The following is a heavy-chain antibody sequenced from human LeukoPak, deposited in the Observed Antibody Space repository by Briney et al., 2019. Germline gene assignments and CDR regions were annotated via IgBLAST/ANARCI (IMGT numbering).Heavy chain of an antibody. CDR3: AREPIVRDFNWFDP. Sequence: ASVKVSCKASGYTFTAYYIHWVRQAPGQGLEWMGRINPNSGGTNYAQKFQGRVTMTRDTSISTAYMELRRLTSDDTAVYYCAREPIVRDFNWFDPWGQGTLVTVSP. D-gene: IGHD3-10*01. CDR2: INPNSGGT. V-gene: IGHV1-2*06. J-gene: IGHJ5*02. CDR1: GYTFTAYY.